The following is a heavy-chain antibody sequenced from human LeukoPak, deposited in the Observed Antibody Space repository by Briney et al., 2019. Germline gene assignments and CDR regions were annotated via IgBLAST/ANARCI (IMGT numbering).Heavy chain of an antibody. V-gene: IGHV3-30-3*01. J-gene: IGHJ4*02. CDR1: GFSFSSYA. CDR3: ARGRPASSPQYGSGSYFSY. D-gene: IGHD3-10*01. Sequence: GGSLRLSCAASGFSFSSYAMHWVRQAPGRGLEWVAVISYDGSNKYYADSVKGRFTISRDKSKNTLYLQMNSLRAEDTAVYYCARGRPASSPQYGSGSYFSYWGQGTLVTVSS. CDR2: ISYDGSNK.